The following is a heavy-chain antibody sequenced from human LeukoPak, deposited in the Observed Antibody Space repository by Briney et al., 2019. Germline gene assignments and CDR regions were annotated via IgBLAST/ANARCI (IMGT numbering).Heavy chain of an antibody. CDR2: MNPNSGNT. J-gene: IGHJ4*02. CDR1: GYTFTSYD. CDR3: ARGRTDVLLWFGESGENFDY. V-gene: IGHV1-8*01. D-gene: IGHD3-10*01. Sequence: ASVKVSCKASGYTFTSYDINWVRQATGQGLEWMGWMNPNSGNTGYAQKFQGRVTMTRNTSISTAYMELSSLRSEDTAVYYCARGRTDVLLWFGESGENFDYWGQGTLVTVSS.